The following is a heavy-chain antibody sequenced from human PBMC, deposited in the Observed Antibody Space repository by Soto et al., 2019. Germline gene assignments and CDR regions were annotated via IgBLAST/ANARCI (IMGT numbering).Heavy chain of an antibody. CDR1: GYSFTNYW. V-gene: IGHV5-51*01. D-gene: IGHD6-13*01. CDR3: ARAAAATDFDY. Sequence: GESLKISCKGSGYSFTNYWIGWLRQMPGKGLEWMGIIYPGDSDTRYSSSFQGQVIISADKSISTAYLQWSSLKASDTAMYYCARAAAATDFDYWGQGTLVTVSS. CDR2: IYPGDSDT. J-gene: IGHJ4*02.